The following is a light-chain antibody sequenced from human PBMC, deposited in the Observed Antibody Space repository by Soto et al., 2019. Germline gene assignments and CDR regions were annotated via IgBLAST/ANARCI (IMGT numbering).Light chain of an antibody. V-gene: IGKV3-20*01. CDR1: QTVSSNY. Sequence: EIIVTQSPDTLSLSPGERATRSCRASQTVSSNYLAWCQQRPGQAPRLLIYGASTRAAGIPDRFSGSGSGTDFTLTITRLEPEDSAVYFCQQYTGPPTTFGQGTRLEI. J-gene: IGKJ5*01. CDR3: QQYTGPPTT. CDR2: GAS.